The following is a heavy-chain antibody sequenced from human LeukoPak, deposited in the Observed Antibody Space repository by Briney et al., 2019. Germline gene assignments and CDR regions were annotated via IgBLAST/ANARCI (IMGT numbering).Heavy chain of an antibody. CDR2: IYTSGST. V-gene: IGHV4-4*09. J-gene: IGHJ3*02. Sequence: SETLSLTCTVSGGSISSYYWSWIRQPPGKGLEWIGYIYTSGSTNYIPSLKSRVTISVDTSKNQFSLKLSSVTAADTAVYYCARHASSWYNKDAFDIWGQGTMVTVSS. D-gene: IGHD6-13*01. CDR1: GGSISSYY. CDR3: ARHASSWYNKDAFDI.